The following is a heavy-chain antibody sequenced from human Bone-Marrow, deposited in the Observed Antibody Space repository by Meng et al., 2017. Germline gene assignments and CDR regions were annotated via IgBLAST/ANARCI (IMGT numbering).Heavy chain of an antibody. Sequence: GSLRLSCTVSGGSISSYYWSWIRQPPGKGLEWIGYIYYSGSTNYNPSLKSRVTISVDTSKNQFSLKLSSVTAADTAVYYCARDRRPYSSSLYIDWWFDPWGQGTLVTVSS. J-gene: IGHJ5*02. CDR2: IYYSGST. D-gene: IGHD6-13*01. CDR3: ARDRRPYSSSLYIDWWFDP. V-gene: IGHV4-59*01. CDR1: GGSISSYY.